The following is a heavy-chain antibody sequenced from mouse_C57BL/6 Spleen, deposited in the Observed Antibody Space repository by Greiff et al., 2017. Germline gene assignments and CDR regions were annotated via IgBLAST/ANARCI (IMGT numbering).Heavy chain of an antibody. CDR3: TRGRLYYSNYVGVSWFAY. CDR2: IDPETGGP. Sequence: QVQLQQSGAELVRPGASVTLSCKASGYTFTDYEMHWVKQTPVHGLEWIGAIDPETGGPAYNQKFKGKAILTADKSSSTAYMELRSLTSEDSAVYYCTRGRLYYSNYVGVSWFAYWGQGTLVTVSA. D-gene: IGHD2-5*01. J-gene: IGHJ3*01. V-gene: IGHV1-15*01. CDR1: GYTFTDYE.